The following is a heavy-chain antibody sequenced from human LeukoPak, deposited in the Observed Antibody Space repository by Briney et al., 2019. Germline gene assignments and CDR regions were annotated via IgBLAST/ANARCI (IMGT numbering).Heavy chain of an antibody. CDR3: ARGSSLHCRDNDCFINYFYYYMDV. CDR1: GFSFTNYS. D-gene: IGHD2-21*02. J-gene: IGHJ6*03. V-gene: IGHV3-48*04. CDR2: ITRRSSRI. Sequence: GGSLRLSCVGSGFSFTNYSMNWVRQAPGKGLEWVSYITRRSSRIYYVDSVKGRFTISRDNAKNSVYLQMNKLRAEDTAVYYCARGSSLHCRDNDCFINYFYYYMDVWGTGTTVTVSS.